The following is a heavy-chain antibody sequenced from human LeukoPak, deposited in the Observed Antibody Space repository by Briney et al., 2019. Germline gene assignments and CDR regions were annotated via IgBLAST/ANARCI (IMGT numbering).Heavy chain of an antibody. V-gene: IGHV1-46*01. Sequence: ASVKVSCKASGYTFTSYYMHWVRQAPGQGLEWMGIINPSGGSTSYAQKFQGRVTMTRDMSTSTVYMELSSLRSEDTAVYYCARAGTPSVDTAMVTAWGQGTLVTASS. CDR3: ARAGTPSVDTAMVTA. D-gene: IGHD5-18*01. J-gene: IGHJ5*02. CDR1: GYTFTSYY. CDR2: INPSGGST.